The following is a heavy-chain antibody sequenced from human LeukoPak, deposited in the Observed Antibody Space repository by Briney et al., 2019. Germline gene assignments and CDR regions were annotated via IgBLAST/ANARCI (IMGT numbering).Heavy chain of an antibody. CDR1: GGSISSHY. J-gene: IGHJ6*03. D-gene: IGHD2-2*01. CDR3: ARVPLRDCSSTSCLRYFYMDV. V-gene: IGHV4-59*11. CDR2: IYYSGST. Sequence: PSETLSLTCTVSGGSISSHYWSWIRQPPGKGLEWIGYIYYSGSTNYTPSLKSRVTISVDTSKNQFSLKLSSVTAADTAVYYCARVPLRDCSSTSCLRYFYMDVWGKGTTVTVS.